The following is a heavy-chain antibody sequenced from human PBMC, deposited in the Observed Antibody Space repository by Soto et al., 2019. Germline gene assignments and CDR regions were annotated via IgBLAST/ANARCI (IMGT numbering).Heavy chain of an antibody. CDR1: GGSVSSGSYY. Sequence: KPSETLSLTCTDSGGSVSSGSYYWSWIRQPPGKGLEWIGYIYYSGSTNYNPSLKSRVTISVDTSKNQFSLKLSSVTAADTAVYYCASNYGSGSNFGYWGQGTLGTVSS. CDR3: ASNYGSGSNFGY. CDR2: IYYSGST. V-gene: IGHV4-61*01. D-gene: IGHD3-10*01. J-gene: IGHJ4*02.